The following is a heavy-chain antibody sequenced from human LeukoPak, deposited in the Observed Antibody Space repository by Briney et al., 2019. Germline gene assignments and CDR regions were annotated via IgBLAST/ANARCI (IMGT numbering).Heavy chain of an antibody. J-gene: IGHJ4*02. Sequence: SETLSLTCTVSGGSISSYYWSWIRQPPGKGLEWIGYIYYSGSTNYNPSLKSRVTISVDTSKNQFSLKLSSVTAADTAVYYCARVGADGSGFLFDYWGQGTLVTVSS. CDR2: IYYSGST. CDR1: GGSISSYY. D-gene: IGHD3-10*01. CDR3: ARVGADGSGFLFDY. V-gene: IGHV4-59*12.